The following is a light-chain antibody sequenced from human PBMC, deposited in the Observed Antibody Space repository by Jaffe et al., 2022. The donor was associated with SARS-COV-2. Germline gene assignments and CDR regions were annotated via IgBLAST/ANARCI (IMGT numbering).Light chain of an antibody. CDR3: QQNYNTPFT. CDR2: TAS. CDR1: QSISDD. V-gene: IGKV1-39*01. Sequence: DIQMTQSPSSLSASVGDRVTITCRASQSISDDLNWYQQKPGKAPKLLIYTASTLQSGVPLRFSGSGSGTDFALTISSLQPEDFASYYCQQNYNTPFTFGPGTKVHIK. J-gene: IGKJ3*01.